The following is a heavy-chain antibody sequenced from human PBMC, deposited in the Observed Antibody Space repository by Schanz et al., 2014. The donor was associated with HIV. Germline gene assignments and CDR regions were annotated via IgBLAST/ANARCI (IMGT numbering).Heavy chain of an antibody. Sequence: QVQLVQSGAEVKMPGSSVKVSCKASGGTFSNYAMTWVRQAPGQGLEWMAGIIPIIGTADYAQKFQGRVTITADKSTSTLYLELSSLRSEDTAVYYCTSGSFEFGDLLDDYYYDAMDFWGQGTTVTVS. D-gene: IGHD3-10*01. CDR3: TSGSFEFGDLLDDYYYDAMDF. CDR1: GGTFSNYA. J-gene: IGHJ6*02. CDR2: IIPIIGTA. V-gene: IGHV1-69*06.